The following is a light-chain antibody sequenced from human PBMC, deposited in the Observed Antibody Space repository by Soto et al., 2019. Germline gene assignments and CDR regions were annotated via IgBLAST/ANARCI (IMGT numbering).Light chain of an antibody. CDR3: QQYDNYCT. Sequence: DIQMTQSPSTLSATAGDRVTITCRASQSISSWLAWYQHKPGKAPKLLIYDASNVDSGVPSRFSSSGSGTEFSLTISNLQPDDGATYCQQYDNYCTFGQGTRVEIK. J-gene: IGKJ1*01. CDR1: QSISSW. CDR2: DAS. V-gene: IGKV1-5*01.